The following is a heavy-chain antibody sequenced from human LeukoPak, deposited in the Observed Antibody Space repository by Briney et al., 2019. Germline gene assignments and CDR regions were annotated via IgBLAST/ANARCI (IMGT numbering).Heavy chain of an antibody. CDR3: ARDRYYYDSSARYFDY. Sequence: SETLSLTCTASGYSISSGYYWGWIRQPPGKGLEWIGSIYHSGSTYYNPSLKSRVTMSVDTSKNQFSLKLSSVTAADTAVYYCARDRYYYDSSARYFDYWGQGTLVTVSS. J-gene: IGHJ4*02. CDR2: IYHSGST. V-gene: IGHV4-38-2*02. CDR1: GYSISSGYY. D-gene: IGHD3-22*01.